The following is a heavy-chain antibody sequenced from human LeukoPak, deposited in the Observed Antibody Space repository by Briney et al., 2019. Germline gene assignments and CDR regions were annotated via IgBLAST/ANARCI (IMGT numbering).Heavy chain of an antibody. CDR2: ISGSGGST. Sequence: PGGSLRLSCAASGFTFSSYAMSWVRQAPGKGLEWDSAISGSGGSTYYADSVKGRFTISRGNSKNTLYLQMNSLRAEDTAVYYCAILTAYYYDSSGLFDYWGQGTLVTVSS. CDR1: GFTFSSYA. D-gene: IGHD3-22*01. CDR3: AILTAYYYDSSGLFDY. J-gene: IGHJ4*02. V-gene: IGHV3-23*01.